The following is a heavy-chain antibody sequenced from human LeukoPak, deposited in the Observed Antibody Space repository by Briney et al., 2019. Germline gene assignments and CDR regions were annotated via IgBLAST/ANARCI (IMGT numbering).Heavy chain of an antibody. V-gene: IGHV3-73*01. CDR2: IRSKANSYAT. J-gene: IGHJ6*02. CDR3: SCWGTPSYYGMDV. Sequence: GGSLRLSCAASGFTFSGSTMHWVRQASGKGLEWVGRIRSKANSYATAYAASVKGRFTISRDDSKNTAYLQMNSLKTEDTAVYYCSCWGTPSYYGMDVWGQGTTVTVSS. CDR1: GFTFSGST. D-gene: IGHD3-16*01.